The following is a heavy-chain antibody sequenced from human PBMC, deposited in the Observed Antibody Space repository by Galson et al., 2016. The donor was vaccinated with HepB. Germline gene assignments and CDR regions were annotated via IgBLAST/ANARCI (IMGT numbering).Heavy chain of an antibody. J-gene: IGHJ3*02. V-gene: IGHV3-9*01. Sequence: SLRLSCAASGFTFENFAMHWVRQGPGKGLEWVSGISWSSGTIAYADSVKGRFTISRDNAKNSLYLQMNSLRLEDPALYYCARPRVVTPGAFDIWGQGTMVTVSS. CDR1: GFTFENFA. D-gene: IGHD3-3*01. CDR3: ARPRVVTPGAFDI. CDR2: ISWSSGTI.